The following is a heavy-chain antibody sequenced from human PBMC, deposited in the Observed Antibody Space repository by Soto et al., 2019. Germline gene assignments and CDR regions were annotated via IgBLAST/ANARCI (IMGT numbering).Heavy chain of an antibody. V-gene: IGHV3-30-3*01. J-gene: IGHJ4*02. D-gene: IGHD2-8*01. CDR1: GFTFSSYA. CDR3: ARDSRVCTNGVCYFFGTFDY. Sequence: GWSLRLSCAASGFTFSSYAMHWVRQAPGKGLEWVAVISYDGSNKYYADSVKGRFTISRDNSKNTLYLQMNSLRAEDTAVYYCARDSRVCTNGVCYFFGTFDYGGQGT. CDR2: ISYDGSNK.